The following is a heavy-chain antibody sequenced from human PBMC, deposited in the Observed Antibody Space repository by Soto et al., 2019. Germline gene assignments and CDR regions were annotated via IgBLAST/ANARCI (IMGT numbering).Heavy chain of an antibody. J-gene: IGHJ6*02. Sequence: PGGSLRLSCAASGFTFSSYETNWVRQAPGKGLEWVSYISSSGSAMYYADSVKGRFTISRDNAKNSLCLQMNSLRAEDTAAYYCARGRFEDYYDSSGYLGPGMDVWGQGTTVTVYS. CDR3: ARGRFEDYYDSSGYLGPGMDV. D-gene: IGHD3-22*01. V-gene: IGHV3-48*03. CDR2: ISSSGSAM. CDR1: GFTFSSYE.